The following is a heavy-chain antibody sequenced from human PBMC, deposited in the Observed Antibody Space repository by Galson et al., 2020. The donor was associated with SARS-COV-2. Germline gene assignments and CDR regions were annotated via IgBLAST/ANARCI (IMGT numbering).Heavy chain of an antibody. CDR2: IHLDDDK. D-gene: IGHD6-13*01. Sequence: ESGPTLVKPTQTLTLTCTFSGFSLITSGMCVSWIRQPPGKALEWLARIHLDDDKYYSTSLKTRLTISKDTSKTQVVLIMTNLDPVDTATYYCARSSGYSRSWFLGGGMDVWGQGTTVTVSS. J-gene: IGHJ6*02. CDR1: GFSLITSGMC. V-gene: IGHV2-70*11. CDR3: ARSSGYSRSWFLGGGMDV.